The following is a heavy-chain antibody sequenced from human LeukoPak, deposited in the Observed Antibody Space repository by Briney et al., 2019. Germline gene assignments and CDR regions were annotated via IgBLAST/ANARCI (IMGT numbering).Heavy chain of an antibody. CDR3: AKGHCSSTSCPTDY. J-gene: IGHJ4*02. D-gene: IGHD2-2*01. CDR1: GFTFDDYA. Sequence: PGRCLRLSCAASGFTFDDYAMHWVRQAPGKGLEWVSGISWNSGSIGYADSVKGRFTISRDNAKNSLYLQMNSLRAEDTALYYCAKGHCSSTSCPTDYWGQGTLVTVSS. V-gene: IGHV3-9*01. CDR2: ISWNSGSI.